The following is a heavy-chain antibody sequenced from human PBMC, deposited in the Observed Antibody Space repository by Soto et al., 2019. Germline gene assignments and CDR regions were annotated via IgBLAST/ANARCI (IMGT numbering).Heavy chain of an antibody. CDR1: GGSVTSGDYY. V-gene: IGHV4-61*08. D-gene: IGHD6-6*01. CDR2: VSYTGTT. Sequence: QVLLQGSGPGLVKPSETLSLTCTVSGGSVTSGDYYWSWIRQPPGKGLEWIGYVSYTGTTSYNPSLPSRVTISEDTSKTEFSMKLTAVTAADTALYYCASGVSSIPGRRYAFDIWGQGSMVTVSS. CDR3: ASGVSSIPGRRYAFDI. J-gene: IGHJ3*02.